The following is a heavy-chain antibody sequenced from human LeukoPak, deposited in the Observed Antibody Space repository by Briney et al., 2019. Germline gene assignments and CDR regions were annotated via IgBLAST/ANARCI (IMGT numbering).Heavy chain of an antibody. J-gene: IGHJ6*03. V-gene: IGHV3-23*01. CDR2: ISGSGGST. CDR3: AKVHITMVRGVPPPLATYYYYYYMDV. D-gene: IGHD3-10*01. CDR1: GFIFSHYG. Sequence: GGSLRLSCAASGFIFSHYGMSWVRQAPGKGLEWVSAISGSGGSTYYADSVKGRFTISRDNSKNTLYLQMNSLRAEDTAVYYCAKVHITMVRGVPPPLATYYYYYYMDVWGKGTTVTISS.